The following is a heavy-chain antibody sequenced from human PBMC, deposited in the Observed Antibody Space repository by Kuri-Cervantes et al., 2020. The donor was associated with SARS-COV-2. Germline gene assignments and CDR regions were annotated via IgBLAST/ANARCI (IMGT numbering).Heavy chain of an antibody. D-gene: IGHD4-11*01. V-gene: IGHV1-2*02. CDR1: GYTFTGYY. CDR2: INPNSGGT. CDR3: ARAAAVTTYYYYYMDV. Sequence: ASVKVSCKASGYTFTGYYMRWVRQAPGQGLEWMGWINPNSGGTNYAQKFQGRVTMTRDTSISTAYMELSRLRSDDTAVYYCARAAAVTTYYYYYMDVWGKGTTVTVSS. J-gene: IGHJ6*03.